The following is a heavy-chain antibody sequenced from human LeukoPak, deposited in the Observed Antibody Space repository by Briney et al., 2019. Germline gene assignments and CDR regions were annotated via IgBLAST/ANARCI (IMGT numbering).Heavy chain of an antibody. CDR3: ARHYYDFWSGYYNNNWFDP. D-gene: IGHD3-3*01. CDR2: IYHSGST. V-gene: IGHV4-38-2*01. CDR1: GYSLSSGYY. J-gene: IGHJ5*02. Sequence: SETLSLTCAVSGYSLSSGYYWGWIRQPPGKGLEWIGSIYHSGSTYYNPSLKSRVTLSVDTSKNQFSLKLSSVTAADTAVYYCARHYYDFWSGYYNNNWFDPWGQGTLVTVST.